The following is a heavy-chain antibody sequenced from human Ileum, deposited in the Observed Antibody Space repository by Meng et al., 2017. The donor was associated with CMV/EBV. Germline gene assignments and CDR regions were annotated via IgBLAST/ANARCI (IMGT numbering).Heavy chain of an antibody. D-gene: IGHD3-10*01. J-gene: IGHJ6*02. Sequence: SETLSLTCAVYGGSFSGYYWSWIRQPPGKGREWIGEINHSGSTNYNPSLKSRVTISVDTSKNQFSLKLSSVTAADTAVYYCARVPRYYYGSGSYYNGYYYGMDVWGQGTTVTVSS. V-gene: IGHV4-34*01. CDR2: INHSGST. CDR3: ARVPRYYYGSGSYYNGYYYGMDV. CDR1: GGSFSGYY.